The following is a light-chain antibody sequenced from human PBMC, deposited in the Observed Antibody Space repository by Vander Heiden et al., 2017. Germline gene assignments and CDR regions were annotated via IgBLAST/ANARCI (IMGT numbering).Light chain of an antibody. CDR2: RTN. J-gene: IGLJ3*02. Sequence: QPVVTQEPSFSVSPGGTVTLTCGLSSGSVSTSYYPSWYQQTPGQAPRTLIYRTNTRSSGVPDRFSGSILGNKAALTITGAQADDESDYYCVRYMGSGIWVFGGGTKLTVL. CDR1: SGSVSTSYY. V-gene: IGLV8-61*01. CDR3: VRYMGSGIWV.